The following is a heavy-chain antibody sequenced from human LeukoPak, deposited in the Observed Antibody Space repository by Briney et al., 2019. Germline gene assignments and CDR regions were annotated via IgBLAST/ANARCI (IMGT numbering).Heavy chain of an antibody. CDR2: IYTSGST. D-gene: IGHD3-10*01. J-gene: IGHJ4*02. CDR3: ARHDYYGSGSKFDY. V-gene: IGHV4-61*02. CDR1: GGSISSGSYY. Sequence: SETLSLTCTVSGGSISSGSYYWSWIRQPAGKGLEWIGRIYTSGSTNYNPSLKSRVTISVDTSKNQFSLKLSSVTAADTAVYYCARHDYYGSGSKFDYWGQGTLVTVSS.